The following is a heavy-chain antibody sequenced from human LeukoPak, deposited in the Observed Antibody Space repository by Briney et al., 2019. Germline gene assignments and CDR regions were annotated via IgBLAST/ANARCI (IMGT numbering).Heavy chain of an antibody. J-gene: IGHJ3*02. D-gene: IGHD3-3*01. Sequence: ASVKVFCKASGYTFTSYGISWVRQAPGQGLEWMGWISAYNGNTNYAQKLQGRVTMTTDTSTSTAYMELRSLRSDDTAVYYCARDLFPAYDFWSGYSNHDAFDIWGQGTMVTVSS. CDR2: ISAYNGNT. CDR3: ARDLFPAYDFWSGYSNHDAFDI. CDR1: GYTFTSYG. V-gene: IGHV1-18*01.